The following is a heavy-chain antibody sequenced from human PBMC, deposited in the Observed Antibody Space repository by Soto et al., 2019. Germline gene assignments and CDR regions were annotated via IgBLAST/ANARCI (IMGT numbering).Heavy chain of an antibody. CDR1: GGSISSGGYY. J-gene: IGHJ6*02. V-gene: IGHV4-61*08. Sequence: PSETLSLTCTVSGGSISSGGYYWSWIRQHPGKGLEWIGYIYYSGSTYYNPSLKSRVTISVDTSKNQFSLKLSSVTAADTAVYYCARVRDTYYYYGMDVWGQGTTVTVSS. CDR2: IYYSGST. CDR3: ARVRDTYYYYGMDV.